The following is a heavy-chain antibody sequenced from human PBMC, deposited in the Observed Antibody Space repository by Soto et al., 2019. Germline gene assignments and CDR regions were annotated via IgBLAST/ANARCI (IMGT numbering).Heavy chain of an antibody. J-gene: IGHJ4*02. CDR3: ARRGTYSSGWDY. Sequence: PGESLKISCKGSGYIFSNYWIGWVRQMPGKGLEWMGIIHGGDSPTRYSPSFEGQVTISTDKSISTAYLQWSSRKASDTAMYYCARRGTYSSGWDYWGQGTLVTVSS. CDR2: IHGGDSPT. CDR1: GYIFSNYW. V-gene: IGHV5-51*01. D-gene: IGHD6-19*01.